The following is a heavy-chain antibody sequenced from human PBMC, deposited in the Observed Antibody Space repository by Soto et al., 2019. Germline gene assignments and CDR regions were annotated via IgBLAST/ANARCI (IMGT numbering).Heavy chain of an antibody. CDR2: IYYSGST. CDR1: GGSISSGDYY. Sequence: SETLSLTCTVSGGSISSGDYYWSWIRQPPGKGLEWIGYIYYSGSTYYNPSLKSRVTISVDTSKNQFSLKLSSVTAADTAVYYCAWASPGGDYYYYYGMDVWGQGTTVTVSS. CDR3: AWASPGGDYYYYYGMDV. V-gene: IGHV4-30-4*01. J-gene: IGHJ6*02. D-gene: IGHD4-17*01.